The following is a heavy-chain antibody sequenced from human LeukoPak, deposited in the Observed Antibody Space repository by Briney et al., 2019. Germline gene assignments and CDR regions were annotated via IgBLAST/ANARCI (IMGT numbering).Heavy chain of an antibody. V-gene: IGHV3-53*01. Sequence: GGSLRLSCAASGFTVSSNYMSWVRQAPGKGLEWVSVIYSGGSTYYADSVKGRFTISRDNSKNTLYLQMNSLRAEDTAVYYCSSMVRGVTYYFDYWGQEPWSPSPQ. J-gene: IGHJ4*01. CDR3: SSMVRGVTYYFDY. D-gene: IGHD3-10*01. CDR1: GFTVSSNY. CDR2: IYSGGST.